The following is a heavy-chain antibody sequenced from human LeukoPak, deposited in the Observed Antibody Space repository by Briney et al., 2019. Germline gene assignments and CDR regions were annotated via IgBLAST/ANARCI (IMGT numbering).Heavy chain of an antibody. Sequence: GGSLRLSCAASAFSFSDYAMGWVRQAPGKGLGWVSSISGSGGSTCYADSVKGRFTISRDNTKNELYLQMNNLRAEGTAVYYCAKDGVFTNGGFDSWGQGTLVTVSS. CDR3: AKDGVFTNGGFDS. J-gene: IGHJ4*02. CDR1: AFSFSDYA. D-gene: IGHD3-10*01. V-gene: IGHV3-23*01. CDR2: ISGSGGST.